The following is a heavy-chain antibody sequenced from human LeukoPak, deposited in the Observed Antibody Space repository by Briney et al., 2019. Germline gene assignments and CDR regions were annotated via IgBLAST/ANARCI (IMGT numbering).Heavy chain of an antibody. V-gene: IGHV1-18*01. CDR1: GYTFTSYG. D-gene: IGHD3-10*01. Sequence: ASVKVSCKASGYTFTSYGISWVRQAPGQGLEWMGWISAYNGNTNYAQKLQGRVTMTTDTSTSTAYMELRSLRSDDTAVHYCARDSLELLLIYYVDYWGQGTLVTVSS. CDR3: ARDSLELLLIYYVDY. CDR2: ISAYNGNT. J-gene: IGHJ4*02.